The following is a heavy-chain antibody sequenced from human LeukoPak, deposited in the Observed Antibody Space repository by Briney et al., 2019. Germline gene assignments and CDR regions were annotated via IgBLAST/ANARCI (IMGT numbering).Heavy chain of an antibody. Sequence: SETLSLTCTVSGDSISSYHWTWIRQPAGKGLEWIGRIYPSGSANYNPSLKRRVSMSMDTSKNQFSLKVNSVTAADTAIYYCARTRTTVVTEDLFDSWGQGTLVTVSS. V-gene: IGHV4-4*07. CDR2: IYPSGSA. J-gene: IGHJ4*02. CDR1: GDSISSYH. CDR3: ARTRTTVVTEDLFDS. D-gene: IGHD4-23*01.